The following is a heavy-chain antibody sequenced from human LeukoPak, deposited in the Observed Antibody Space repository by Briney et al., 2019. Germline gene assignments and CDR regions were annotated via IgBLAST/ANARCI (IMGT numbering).Heavy chain of an antibody. Sequence: GESLKISCKGSGYSFTSCWISWVRQMPGKGLEWMGIIYPGDSDTRYRPSFQGQVTISADKSISTAYLQWSSLKALDTAMYYCARQSYYDSSGYSPLSAFDIWGQGTMVTVSS. CDR2: IYPGDSDT. CDR1: GYSFTSCW. J-gene: IGHJ3*02. D-gene: IGHD3-22*01. CDR3: ARQSYYDSSGYSPLSAFDI. V-gene: IGHV5-51*01.